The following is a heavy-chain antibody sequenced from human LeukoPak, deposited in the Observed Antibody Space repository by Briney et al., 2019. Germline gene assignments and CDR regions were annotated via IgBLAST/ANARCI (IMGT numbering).Heavy chain of an antibody. J-gene: IGHJ3*02. V-gene: IGHV4-39*01. CDR2: IYYSGST. CDR3: ASRVSGGAFDI. D-gene: IGHD3-10*01. Sequence: SETLSLTCTVSGGSISSSSYYWGWIRPPPGKGLEWIGSIYYSGSTYYTSSLKSRVTISVDTSKNQFSLKLSSVTAADTAVYYCASRVSGGAFDIWGQGTMVTVSS. CDR1: GGSISSSSYY.